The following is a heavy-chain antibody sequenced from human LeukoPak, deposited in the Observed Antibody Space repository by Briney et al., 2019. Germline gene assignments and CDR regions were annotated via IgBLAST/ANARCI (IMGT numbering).Heavy chain of an antibody. J-gene: IGHJ4*02. V-gene: IGHV3-30*02. CDR2: IRYDGSNK. CDR1: GFTFSSYG. D-gene: IGHD3-10*01. Sequence: SGGSLRLSCAASGFTFSSYGMHWVRQAPGKGLEWVAFIRYDGSNKYYADSVKGRFTISRDNSKNTLYLQMNSLRAEDTAVYYCARDLLASYGSGSYYAYWGQGTLVTVSS. CDR3: ARDLLASYGSGSYYAY.